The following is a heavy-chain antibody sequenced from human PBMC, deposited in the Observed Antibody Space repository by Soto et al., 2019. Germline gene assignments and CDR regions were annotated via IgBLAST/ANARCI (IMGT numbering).Heavy chain of an antibody. Sequence: QVQLVQSGAEVKKPGASVRVSCKASGYIFSNYDINWVRQATGQGLEWMGWMNPNSGNTGYAQRFQGRVTMTRNTSISTAYMELSSLRSEDTAVYYCARGPKYCSHVSCLYGSSRFDHWRQGTLVTVS. V-gene: IGHV1-8*02. J-gene: IGHJ5*02. CDR2: MNPNSGNT. CDR3: ARGPKYCSHVSCLYGSSRFDH. CDR1: GYIFSNYD. D-gene: IGHD2-15*01.